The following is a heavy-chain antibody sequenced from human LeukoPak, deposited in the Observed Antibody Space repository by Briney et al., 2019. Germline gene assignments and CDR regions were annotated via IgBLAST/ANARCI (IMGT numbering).Heavy chain of an antibody. CDR2: ITGSGGST. Sequence: GVLRLSCAASGFTFSSYSMNWVRQAPGKGLEWVSSITGSGGSTYYGDSVKGRFTISRDNSKNTLYLQMNSLRVEDTAVYYCAKDGGGSLEWLPPMDVWGQGTTVTVSS. V-gene: IGHV3-23*01. J-gene: IGHJ6*02. CDR1: GFTFSSYS. CDR3: AKDGGGSLEWLPPMDV. D-gene: IGHD3-3*01.